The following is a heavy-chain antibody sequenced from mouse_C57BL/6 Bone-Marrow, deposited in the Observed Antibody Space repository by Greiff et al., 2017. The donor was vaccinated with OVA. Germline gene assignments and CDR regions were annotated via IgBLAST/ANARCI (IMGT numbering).Heavy chain of an antibody. CDR3: ARNDGAWFAD. J-gene: IGHJ3*01. D-gene: IGHD2-12*01. Sequence: EVKLQESGPGMVKPSQSLSLTCTVTGYSITSGYDWHWIRHFPGNKLELMGYLSYSGSTNYNPSLKNRISITHDTSKNHFSLKLNSVTTEDTDTYYCARNDGAWFADWGQGTLVTVSA. CDR2: LSYSGST. CDR1: GYSITSGYD. V-gene: IGHV3-1*01.